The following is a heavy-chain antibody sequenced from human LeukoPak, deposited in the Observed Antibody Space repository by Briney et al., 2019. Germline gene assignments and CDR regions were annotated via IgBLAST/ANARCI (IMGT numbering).Heavy chain of an antibody. V-gene: IGHV4-59*01. CDR2: IYYSGST. CDR1: GGSISDYY. Sequence: SETLSLTCTVSGGSISDYYWNWIRQPPGKGLEWIGYIYYSGSTNYNPSLKSRVTISVDTSKNHFSLKLSSVTAADTAVYYCARMYYYGSGSYRRFDYWGQGTLVTVSS. J-gene: IGHJ4*02. CDR3: ARMYYYGSGSYRRFDY. D-gene: IGHD3-10*01.